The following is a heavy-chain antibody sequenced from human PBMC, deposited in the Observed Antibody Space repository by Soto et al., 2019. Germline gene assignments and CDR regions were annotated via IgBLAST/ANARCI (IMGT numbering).Heavy chain of an antibody. J-gene: IGHJ6*02. CDR3: GRDRAAAAADYYYGMDV. D-gene: IGHD6-13*01. V-gene: IGHV1-18*01. CDR2: ISAYNGNT. Sequence: QVQLVQSGAEVKKPGASVKVSCKASGYTFTSYCISWVRQAPGQGLEWMGLISAYNGNTNYAQKLQGRVTMTTDTTTSTAYMVLRSLGSDDAAVYYGGRDRAAAAADYYYGMDVWGQGTTVTVSS. CDR1: GYTFTSYC.